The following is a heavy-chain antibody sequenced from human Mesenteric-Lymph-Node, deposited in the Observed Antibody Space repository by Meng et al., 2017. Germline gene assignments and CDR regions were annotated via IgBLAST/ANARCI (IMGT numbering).Heavy chain of an antibody. D-gene: IGHD3-10*01. V-gene: IGHV1-69*06. Sequence: SVKVSCKASGGTFSSYAISWVRQAPGQGLEWMGGIIPIFGTANYAQKFQGRVMITADKSTSTAYMELSSLRSEDTAVYYCAIPGVSRTYYYYGMDVWGQGTTVTVSS. CDR1: GGTFSSYA. J-gene: IGHJ6*02. CDR2: IIPIFGTA. CDR3: AIPGVSRTYYYYGMDV.